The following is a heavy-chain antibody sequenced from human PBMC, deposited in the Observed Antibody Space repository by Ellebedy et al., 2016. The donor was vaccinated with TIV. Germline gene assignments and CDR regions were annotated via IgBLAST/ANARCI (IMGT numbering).Heavy chain of an antibody. V-gene: IGHV1-69*13. J-gene: IGHJ5*02. Sequence: AASVKVSCKASGGTVSGNVITWVRQAPGQGLEWMGGIIPLFGTPNYAQKFQGRVTITADEFTNTAYMELSSLRSEDTAVYYCASDSSRMIRGVMQGWFDPWGQGTLVTVAS. CDR1: GGTVSGNV. CDR2: IIPLFGTP. D-gene: IGHD3-10*01. CDR3: ASDSSRMIRGVMQGWFDP.